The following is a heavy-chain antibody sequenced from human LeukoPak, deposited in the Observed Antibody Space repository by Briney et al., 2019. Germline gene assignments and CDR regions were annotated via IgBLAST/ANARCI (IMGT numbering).Heavy chain of an antibody. D-gene: IGHD2-2*01. Sequence: PSETLSLTCTVSGGSTSSGDYYWSWIRQPPGKGLEWIGYIYYSGSTYYNPSLKSRVTISVDTPKNQFSLKLSSVTAADTAVYYCARGKQEDIVVVPAAMGFDPWGQGTLVTVSS. CDR1: GGSTSSGDYY. CDR2: IYYSGST. J-gene: IGHJ5*02. V-gene: IGHV4-30-4*01. CDR3: ARGKQEDIVVVPAAMGFDP.